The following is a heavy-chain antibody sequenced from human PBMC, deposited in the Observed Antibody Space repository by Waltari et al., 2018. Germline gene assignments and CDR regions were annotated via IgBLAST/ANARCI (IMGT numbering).Heavy chain of an antibody. Sequence: QVQLQESGPGLVKPSGTLSLTCAVSGGSISSSNWWSWVRQPPGKGLEWIGGIYYIWSTYYNPSLKSRVTISVDTSKNQFSLKLSSVTAADTAVYYCARGYVDIVATSNWFDPWGQGTLVTVSS. CDR1: GGSISSSNW. J-gene: IGHJ5*02. CDR2: IYYIWST. V-gene: IGHV4-4*02. CDR3: ARGYVDIVATSNWFDP. D-gene: IGHD5-12*01.